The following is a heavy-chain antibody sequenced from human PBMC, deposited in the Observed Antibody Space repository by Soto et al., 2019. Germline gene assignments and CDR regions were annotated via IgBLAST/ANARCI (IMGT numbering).Heavy chain of an antibody. CDR1: GFTFSTYW. Sequence: EVQLVESGGGLVQPGGSLRLSCAASGFTFSTYWMHWVRQAPGTGPVWVSRINDDATKIWYADSVKGRLTISRDNAKNTQNPQMTSLRPENTAVYYCATECTDSGCRYFDSWGQGTLVTVSP. V-gene: IGHV3-74*01. D-gene: IGHD4-17*01. CDR2: INDDATKI. CDR3: ATECTDSGCRYFDS. J-gene: IGHJ4*02.